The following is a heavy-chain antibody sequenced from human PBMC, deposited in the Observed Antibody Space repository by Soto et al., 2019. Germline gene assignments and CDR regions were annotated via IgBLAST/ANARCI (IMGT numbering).Heavy chain of an antibody. D-gene: IGHD2-8*01. J-gene: IGHJ6*03. CDR2: ISSSGSTI. Sequence: GGSLRLSCAASGFTFSDYYMSWIRQAPGKGLEWVSYISSSGSTIYYADSVKGRFTISRDNAKNSLYLQMNSLRAEDTAVYYCARDRQEGCTNGVCYDIEDYYMDVWGKGTTVTVSS. CDR3: ARDRQEGCTNGVCYDIEDYYMDV. CDR1: GFTFSDYY. V-gene: IGHV3-11*01.